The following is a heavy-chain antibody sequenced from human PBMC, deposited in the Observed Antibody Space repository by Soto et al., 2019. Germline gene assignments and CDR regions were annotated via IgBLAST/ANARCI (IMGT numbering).Heavy chain of an antibody. CDR3: GRVTSGMDV. J-gene: IGHJ6*02. CDR2: INHSGST. Sequence: QVQLQQWGAGLLKPSETLSLTCAVYGGSFSGFYWSWIRQPPGKGLEWIGEINHSGSTNYNPSLTSRVTISVDTSKNHVSLKLRSVTSADTAVYYCGRVTSGMDVWGQGTTVTVSS. V-gene: IGHV4-34*01. CDR1: GGSFSGFY.